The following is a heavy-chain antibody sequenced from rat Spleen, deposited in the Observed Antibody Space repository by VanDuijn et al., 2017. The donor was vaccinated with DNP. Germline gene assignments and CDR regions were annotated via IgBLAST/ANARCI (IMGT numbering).Heavy chain of an antibody. V-gene: IGHV5-25*01. CDR1: GFTFSDYY. CDR2: ITPSGGNT. Sequence: EVQLVESGGGLVQPGRSLRLSCAASGFTFSDYYMTWIRQVPGKGLEWVASITPSGGNTYFPDSVKGRFTISRNNAENTLYLQMNSLRSEDTATYYCARGIITALPYWSFDFWGPGTMVTVSS. J-gene: IGHJ1*01. CDR3: ARGIITALPYWSFDF. D-gene: IGHD1-6*01.